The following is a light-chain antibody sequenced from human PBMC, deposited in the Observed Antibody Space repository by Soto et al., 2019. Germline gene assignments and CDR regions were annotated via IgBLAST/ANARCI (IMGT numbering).Light chain of an antibody. J-gene: IGKJ4*01. V-gene: IGKV1-9*01. CDR1: QGIASY. CDR2: GAS. CDR3: QQLNTYPLT. Sequence: IQLTQSPSSLSASVGDSVTITCRASQGIASYLAWYQQEPGKAPKVLIYGASILQSGVPSRFSGSGSGTEFTLTISSLQPEDFATYYCQQLNTYPLTFGGGTKVDIK.